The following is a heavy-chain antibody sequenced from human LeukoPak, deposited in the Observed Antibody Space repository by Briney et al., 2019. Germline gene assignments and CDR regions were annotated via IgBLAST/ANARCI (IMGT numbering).Heavy chain of an antibody. Sequence: SETLSLTCTVSGGSISSGGYYWSWIRQPPGTGLEWIGYIYHSGSTYYNPSLKSRVTISVDKSKNQFSLKLSSVAAADTALYYCARAGQGHCTSASCYLSLDYWGQGTLVTVSS. D-gene: IGHD2-2*01. CDR3: ARAGQGHCTSASCYLSLDY. J-gene: IGHJ4*02. CDR2: IYHSGST. V-gene: IGHV4-30-2*01. CDR1: GGSISSGGYY.